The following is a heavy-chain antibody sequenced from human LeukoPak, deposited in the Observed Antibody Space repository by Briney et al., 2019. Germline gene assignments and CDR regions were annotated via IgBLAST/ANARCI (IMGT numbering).Heavy chain of an antibody. J-gene: IGHJ3*02. V-gene: IGHV4-34*01. D-gene: IGHD3-22*01. Sequence: SETLSLTCAVYGGSFSGYYWSWIRQPPGKGLEWIGEINHSGSTNYNPSLKSRVTISVDTSKNQFSLKLSSVTAADTAVYYCARAPTYYYDSSGYFDAFDIRGQGTVVTVSS. CDR1: GGSFSGYY. CDR2: INHSGST. CDR3: ARAPTYYYDSSGYFDAFDI.